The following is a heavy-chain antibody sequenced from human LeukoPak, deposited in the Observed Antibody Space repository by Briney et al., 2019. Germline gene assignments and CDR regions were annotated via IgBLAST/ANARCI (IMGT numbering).Heavy chain of an antibody. V-gene: IGHV4-39*01. Sequence: SETLSLTCTVSGGSISSSTSYWVWIRQPPGKGLEWIGSIYYSGITFYNPSLKSRVTISVDTAKKQFSLKLASVTAADTAVYYCARNASDSGTSYFDYWGQGTLVTVSS. CDR1: GGSISSSTSY. J-gene: IGHJ4*02. D-gene: IGHD1-26*01. CDR2: IYYSGIT. CDR3: ARNASDSGTSYFDY.